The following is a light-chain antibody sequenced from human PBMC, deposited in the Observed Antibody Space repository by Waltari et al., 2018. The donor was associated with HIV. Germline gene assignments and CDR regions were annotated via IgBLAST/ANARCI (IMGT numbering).Light chain of an antibody. J-gene: IGKJ1*01. V-gene: IGKV4-1*01. CDR3: QQYYSNPWT. CDR1: QSVLYSSNNKNY. CDR2: WAS. Sequence: DIVMTQSPDSLAVSLGEGATINCQSSQSVLYSSNNKNYLGWYQQRQGQPPKLLIYWASTRESGVPDRFSGSGSGTDFTLTISSLQAEDVAVYYCQQYYSNPWTFGQGTKVEIK.